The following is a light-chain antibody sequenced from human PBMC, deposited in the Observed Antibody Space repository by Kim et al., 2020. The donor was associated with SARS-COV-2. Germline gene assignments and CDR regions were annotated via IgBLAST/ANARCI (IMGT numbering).Light chain of an antibody. CDR1: QTITTY. J-gene: IGKJ1*01. CDR2: GAS. Sequence: DIQMTQSPSSLSASVGDRVTITCRASQTITTYLNWYQQKPGKAPKLLIYGASSLQSGVPSSFSGSGSGTDFTLTISSLQPEDFATYFCQQSYNTPRTFGQGTKVDIK. V-gene: IGKV1-39*01. CDR3: QQSYNTPRT.